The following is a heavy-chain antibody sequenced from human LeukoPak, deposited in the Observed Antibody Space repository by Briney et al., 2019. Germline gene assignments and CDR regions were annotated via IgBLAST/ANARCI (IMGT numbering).Heavy chain of an antibody. CDR1: GFTFSSHY. Sequence: GGSLRLSCAASGFTFSSHYMNWVRQAPGKGLEWVANIRPDGSVSDYVDSLKGRFTISRDNAKNSLYLQMSSLRAEDTAVYYCVRDGNSGWADLDYWGQGTLSPSP. CDR2: IRPDGSVS. CDR3: VRDGNSGWADLDY. V-gene: IGHV3-7*01. D-gene: IGHD6-19*01. J-gene: IGHJ4*02.